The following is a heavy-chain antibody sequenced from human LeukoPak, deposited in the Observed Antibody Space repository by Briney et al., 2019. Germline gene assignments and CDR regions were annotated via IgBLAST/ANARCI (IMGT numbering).Heavy chain of an antibody. V-gene: IGHV1-8*01. D-gene: IGHD3-10*01. CDR1: GYTFTSYD. CDR3: ARGSRWRFGEFSGFNWFDP. CDR2: MNPNSGNT. J-gene: IGHJ5*02. Sequence: ASVKVSCKASGYTFTSYDINWVRQATGQGLEWMGWMNPNSGNTGYAQKFQGRVTMTRNTSISTAYMELSSLRSEDTAVYYCARGSRWRFGEFSGFNWFDPWGQGTLVTVSS.